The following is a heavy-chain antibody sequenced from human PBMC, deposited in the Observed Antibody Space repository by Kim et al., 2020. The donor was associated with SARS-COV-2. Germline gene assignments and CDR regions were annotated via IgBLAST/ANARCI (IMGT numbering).Heavy chain of an antibody. J-gene: IGHJ6*02. CDR3: VRETSGHHLSHNMDV. V-gene: IGHV3-30*04. CDR1: GFTFSTYA. D-gene: IGHD3-10*01. Sequence: GGSLRLSCAAAGFTFSTYAMHWVRQAPGKGLEWVTVISYDAAYKSYADSMKGRFTVSRDDSKNMLFLDMNSLRVEDTAVYYCVRETSGHHLSHNMDVWG. CDR2: ISYDAAYK.